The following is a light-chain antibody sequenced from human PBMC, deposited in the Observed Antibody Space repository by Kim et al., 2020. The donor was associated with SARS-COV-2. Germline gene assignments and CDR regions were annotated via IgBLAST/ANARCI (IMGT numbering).Light chain of an antibody. CDR3: QQYGRLPIT. Sequence: EIVLTQSPGTLSLSPGERATLSCRASQSVSSYLAWYQQKRGQAPRLLIYGASSRATGIPDRFSGSGSETDFTLTISRLEPEDFAVYYCQQYGRLPITFGQGTRLEIK. CDR2: GAS. CDR1: QSVSSY. V-gene: IGKV3-20*01. J-gene: IGKJ5*01.